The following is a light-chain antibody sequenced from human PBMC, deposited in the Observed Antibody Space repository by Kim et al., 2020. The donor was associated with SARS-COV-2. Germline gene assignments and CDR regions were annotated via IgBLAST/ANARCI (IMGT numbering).Light chain of an antibody. Sequence: ASVGDRVTITCRASQGISSALAWYQQNPGKAPKLLIYAASSLDSGVPSRFSGSGSGTDFTLTISSLQPEDFASYYCQQFNSFPLTFGGGTKVDIK. CDR1: QGISSA. CDR3: QQFNSFPLT. V-gene: IGKV1-13*02. J-gene: IGKJ4*01. CDR2: AAS.